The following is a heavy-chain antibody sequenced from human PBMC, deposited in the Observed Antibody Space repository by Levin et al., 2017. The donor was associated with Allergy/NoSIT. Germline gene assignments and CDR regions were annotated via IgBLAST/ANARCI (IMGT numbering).Heavy chain of an antibody. CDR2: IKSKTDGGTA. J-gene: IGHJ4*02. CDR3: TSCTFGSHRD. CDR1: GFTFSNAW. V-gene: IGHV3-15*01. D-gene: IGHD3-16*02. Sequence: GGSLRLSCAASGFTFSNAWMSWVRQAPGKGLEWVGRIKSKTDGGTADHAAPVKGRFTISRDDSKNTLYLQLNSLKTEDTAVYYCTSCTFGSHRDWGQGTLVTVSS.